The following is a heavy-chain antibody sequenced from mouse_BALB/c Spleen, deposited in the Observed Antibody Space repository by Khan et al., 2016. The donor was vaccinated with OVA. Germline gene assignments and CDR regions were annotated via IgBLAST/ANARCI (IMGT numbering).Heavy chain of an antibody. D-gene: IGHD2-12*01. CDR3: TRYRIDY. CDR2: INPTSGYT. CDR1: GYTFTTYW. J-gene: IGHJ2*01. V-gene: IGHV1-7*01. Sequence: QVQLKESGAELAKPGASVKMSCKASGYTFTTYWMHWVKQRPGQGLEWIGYINPTSGYTDYNEKFKERATLSADKSSSTAYMQLSSLTSEDSSVYYCTRYRIDYWGQGTTLTVSS.